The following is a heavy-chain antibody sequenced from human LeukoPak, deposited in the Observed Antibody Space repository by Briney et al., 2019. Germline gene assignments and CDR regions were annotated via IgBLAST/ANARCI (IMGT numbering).Heavy chain of an antibody. J-gene: IGHJ4*02. V-gene: IGHV1-69*04. CDR2: IIPILGIA. D-gene: IGHD3-9*01. CDR1: GGTFSSYA. CDR3: ARGSRYFDWLLSLDY. Sequence: APVKVSCKASGGTFSSYAISWVRQAPGQGLEWMGRIIPILGIANYAQKFQGRVTITADKSTSTAYMELSSLRSEDTAVYYCARGSRYFDWLLSLDYWGQGTLVTVSS.